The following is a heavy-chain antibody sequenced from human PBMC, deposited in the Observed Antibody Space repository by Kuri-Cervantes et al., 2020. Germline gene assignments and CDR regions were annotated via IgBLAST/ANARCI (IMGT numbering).Heavy chain of an antibody. D-gene: IGHD2-2*01. CDR1: GGSISSGGYS. Sequence: SQTLSLTCAVSGGSISSGGYSWSWIRQPPGKGLEWIGYIYHSGSTYYNPSLKSRVTISVDRSKNQFSLKLSSVTAADTAVYYYARAYCSSTSCRLDPWGQGTLVTVSS. CDR3: ARAYCSSTSCRLDP. V-gene: IGHV4-30-2*01. J-gene: IGHJ5*02. CDR2: IYHSGST.